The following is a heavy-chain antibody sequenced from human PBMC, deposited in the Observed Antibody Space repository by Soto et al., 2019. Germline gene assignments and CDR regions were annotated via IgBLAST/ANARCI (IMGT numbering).Heavy chain of an antibody. CDR3: ARSSSDGYTYDY. V-gene: IGHV5-51*01. Sequence: GGSLRLSCKGSGSSFTSYWIGWVRQMPGKGLEWMGIIYPGDSYTRYSPSFQGQVTIPADKSISTAYLQWSSLKASDTAMYYCARSSSDGYTYDYWGQGTLVTVSS. CDR2: IYPGDSYT. D-gene: IGHD5-12*01. J-gene: IGHJ4*02. CDR1: GSSFTSYW.